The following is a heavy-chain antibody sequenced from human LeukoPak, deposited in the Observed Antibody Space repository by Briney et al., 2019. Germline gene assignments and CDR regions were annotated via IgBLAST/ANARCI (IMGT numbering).Heavy chain of an antibody. CDR2: INHSGST. D-gene: IGHD5-18*01. V-gene: IGHV4-34*01. Sequence: SETLSLTCAVYGGSFSGYYWSWIRQPPGKGLEWIGEINHSGSTNYNPSLKSRVTISVDTSKNQFSLKLSSVTAADTAVYYCARGGRGYSYGSAYWGQGTLVTVSS. CDR3: ARGGRGYSYGSAY. J-gene: IGHJ4*02. CDR1: GGSFSGYY.